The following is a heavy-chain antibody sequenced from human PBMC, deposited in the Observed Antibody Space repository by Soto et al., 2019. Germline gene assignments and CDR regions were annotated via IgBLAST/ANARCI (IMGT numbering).Heavy chain of an antibody. J-gene: IGHJ3*02. Sequence: QLHLVQSGAVVKKPGASVTVSCSASGYPVTAYYMHWVRQAPGRGLEWMGGINPATGAAKYTQTFQGRGTLARDTSPGTVFLELGGLTSGDTAVFYCARGGGVGVAGSAAFDMWGQGTLVTVSS. CDR2: INPATGAA. CDR1: GYPVTAYY. V-gene: IGHV1-2*02. CDR3: ARGGGVGVAGSAAFDM. D-gene: IGHD3-3*01.